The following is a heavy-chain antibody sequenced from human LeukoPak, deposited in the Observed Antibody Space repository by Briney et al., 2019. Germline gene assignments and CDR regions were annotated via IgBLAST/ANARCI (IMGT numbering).Heavy chain of an antibody. CDR3: AKDRPRGYSYGSYAFDI. V-gene: IGHV3-30*02. CDR2: IRYDGSNK. J-gene: IGHJ3*02. Sequence: GGSLRLSCAASGFTFSSYGMHWVRQAPGKGLEWLAFIRYDGSNKYYADSVKGRFTISRDNSKNTLYLQMNSLRAEDTAVYYCAKDRPRGYSYGSYAFDIWGQGTMVTVSS. D-gene: IGHD5-18*01. CDR1: GFTFSSYG.